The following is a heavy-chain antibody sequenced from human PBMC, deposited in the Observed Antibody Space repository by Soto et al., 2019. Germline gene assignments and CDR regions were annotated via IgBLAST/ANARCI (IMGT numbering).Heavy chain of an antibody. CDR2: IDPGDSHT. CDR3: ARSITIGAGFYYRGMDV. Sequence: RGESLKISCQGSGYTFINYWISWVRQKPGKGLEWMGRIDPGDSHTNYSPSFGGPVTISADKYSNTSYLQWSSLQASDTAIYYCARSITIGAGFYYRGMDVWGQGTTVTVSS. V-gene: IGHV5-10-1*01. CDR1: GYTFINYW. J-gene: IGHJ6*02. D-gene: IGHD3-16*01.